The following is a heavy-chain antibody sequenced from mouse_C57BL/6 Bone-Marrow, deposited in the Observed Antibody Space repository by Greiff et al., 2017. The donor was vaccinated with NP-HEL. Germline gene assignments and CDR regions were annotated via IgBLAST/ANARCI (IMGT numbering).Heavy chain of an antibody. Sequence: EVKLEESGPVLVKPGASVKMSCKASGYTFTDYYMNWVKQSHGKSLEWIGVINPYNGGTSYNQKFKGKATLTVDKSSSTAYMELNSLTSEDSAVYYCARMLTGSFAYWGQGTLVTVSA. CDR2: INPYNGGT. D-gene: IGHD4-1*01. CDR3: ARMLTGSFAY. CDR1: GYTFTDYY. J-gene: IGHJ3*01. V-gene: IGHV1-19*01.